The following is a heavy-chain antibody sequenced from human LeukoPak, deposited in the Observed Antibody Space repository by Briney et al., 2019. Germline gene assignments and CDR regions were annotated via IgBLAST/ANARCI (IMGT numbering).Heavy chain of an antibody. V-gene: IGHV4-30-2*01. CDR1: GGSISSGGYY. CDR2: IYHSGST. Sequence: SETLSLTCTVSGGSISSGGYYWSWVRQPPGRGLEWIGYIYHSGSTLYNPSVKSRVTISVDRSKNQFSLKLSSVTAADTAVYYCARGIYDRTWVDYWGQGTLVTVSS. D-gene: IGHD3-22*01. J-gene: IGHJ4*02. CDR3: ARGIYDRTWVDY.